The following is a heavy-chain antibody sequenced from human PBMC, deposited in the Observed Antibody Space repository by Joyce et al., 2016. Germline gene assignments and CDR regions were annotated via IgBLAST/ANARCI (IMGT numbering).Heavy chain of an antibody. Sequence: QITLKESGPTLVKPTQTLTLTCAFSSFPLNTSGACVGWIRQPPGKALEWLALVYWNDDKRYSPSLRNRLTITKDTSNNQVVLTMTNVDPVDTATYYCAHRPRTKTGAFDWWGQGILVTVSS. CDR1: SFPLNTSGAC. D-gene: IGHD2-8*01. CDR2: VYWNDDK. J-gene: IGHJ4*02. V-gene: IGHV2-5*01. CDR3: AHRPRTKTGAFDW.